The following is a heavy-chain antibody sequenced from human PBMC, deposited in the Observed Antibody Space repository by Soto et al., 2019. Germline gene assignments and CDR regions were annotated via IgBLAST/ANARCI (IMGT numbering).Heavy chain of an antibody. Sequence: EVQLVESGGGLVQPGGSLRLSCAASGFTFSSYGMNWVRQAPGKGLEWVSYISSSSSIIYYADSVKGRFTISRDNAKNSLYLEMNSLRDEDTAVYYCARVRSGDFGYCIDVWGQGTTVTVSS. V-gene: IGHV3-48*02. CDR3: ARVRSGDFGYCIDV. CDR2: ISSSSSII. D-gene: IGHD2-21*02. CDR1: GFTFSSYG. J-gene: IGHJ6*01.